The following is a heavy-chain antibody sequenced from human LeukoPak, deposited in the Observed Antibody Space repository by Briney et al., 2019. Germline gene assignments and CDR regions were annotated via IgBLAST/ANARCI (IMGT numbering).Heavy chain of an antibody. J-gene: IGHJ5*02. Sequence: ASVKVSCKASGYTFTNYGISWVRQAPGQGLEWMGWISASDGSTKHAPKLQGRVTMTTDTSTSTAYMELRSLRSDDTAVYYCARGIRTRWYSSEDWFDPWGQGTLVTVSS. CDR1: GYTFTNYG. CDR2: ISASDGST. V-gene: IGHV1-18*01. CDR3: ARGIRTRWYSSEDWFDP. D-gene: IGHD6-19*01.